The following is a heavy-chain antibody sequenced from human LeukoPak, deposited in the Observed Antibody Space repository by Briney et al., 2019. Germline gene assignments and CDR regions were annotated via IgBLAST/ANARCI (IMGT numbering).Heavy chain of an antibody. J-gene: IGHJ6*02. D-gene: IGHD3-10*01. CDR1: GGSFSGYY. Sequence: PSETLSLTCAVYGGSFSGYYWSWIRQPPGKGLEWSGEINHSSSTNYNPSLNHLVPISVATSKNQFSLKLSSVTAADTAVYYCARVRTRGSGSYTYYYYGMDVWGQGTTVTVSS. CDR3: ARVRTRGSGSYTYYYYGMDV. V-gene: IGHV4-34*01. CDR2: INHSSST.